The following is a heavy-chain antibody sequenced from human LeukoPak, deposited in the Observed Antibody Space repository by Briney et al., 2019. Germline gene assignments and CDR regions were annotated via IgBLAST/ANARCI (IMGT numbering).Heavy chain of an antibody. V-gene: IGHV3-66*01. CDR1: GFTFSSYA. CDR2: IYSGGST. J-gene: IGHJ4*02. Sequence: GGSLRLSCAASGFTFSSYAMSWVRQAPEKGLEWVSVIYSGGSTYYADSVKGRFTISRDNSKNTLYLQMNSLRAEDTAVYYCARDQWLGAVAGTDGVDYWGQGTLVTVSS. CDR3: ARDQWLGAVAGTDGVDY. D-gene: IGHD6-19*01.